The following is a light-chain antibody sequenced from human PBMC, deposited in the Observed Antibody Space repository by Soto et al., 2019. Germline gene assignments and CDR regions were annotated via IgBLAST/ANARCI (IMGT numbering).Light chain of an antibody. Sequence: EIVMTQSPATLSVSPGERATLSCRASQSVSSKLAWYQQKPGQAPRLLIYGASTRATGIPARFSGSGSGTDFTLTISRLEPEDFAVYYCQQYGSSPPWTFGQGTKVDIK. J-gene: IGKJ1*01. V-gene: IGKV3-15*01. CDR1: QSVSSK. CDR3: QQYGSSPPWT. CDR2: GAS.